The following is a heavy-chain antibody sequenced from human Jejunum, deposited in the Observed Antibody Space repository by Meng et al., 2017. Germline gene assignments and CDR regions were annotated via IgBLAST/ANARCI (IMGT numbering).Heavy chain of an antibody. CDR1: GFTLSEHW. CDR3: ARERGWYGYDDFDI. J-gene: IGHJ3*02. CDR2: INTGGSNT. D-gene: IGHD6-19*01. Sequence: GESLKISCAGSGFTLSEHWMHLVRQAPGKGLVWVSRINTGGSNTNYADSVKGRFTISRDNAKSTLYLQMNSLTAEDTALYYCARERGWYGYDDFDIWGQGTMVTVSS. V-gene: IGHV3-74*01.